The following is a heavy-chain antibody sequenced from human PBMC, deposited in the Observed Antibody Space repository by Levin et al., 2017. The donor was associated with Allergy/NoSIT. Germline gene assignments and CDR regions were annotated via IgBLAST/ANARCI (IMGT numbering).Heavy chain of an antibody. CDR1: GYTFTGYY. V-gene: IGHV1-2*04. J-gene: IGHJ5*02. Sequence: ASVKVSCKASGYTFTGYYMHWVRQAPGQGLEWMGWINPNSGGTNYAQKFQGWVTISLDTSKKQLSLNLSSVTAADTAMYYCARGGDYRWFDPWGQGTLVTVSS. CDR2: INPNSGGT. CDR3: ARGGDYRWFDP. D-gene: IGHD4-11*01.